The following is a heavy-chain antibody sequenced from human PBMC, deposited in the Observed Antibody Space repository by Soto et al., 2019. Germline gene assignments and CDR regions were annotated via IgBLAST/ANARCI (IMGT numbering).Heavy chain of an antibody. CDR3: AKAGIAAAGHPPAEYFQH. Sequence: GGSLRLSCAASGFTFSSYGMHWVRQAPGKGLEWVAVISYDGSNKYYADSVKGRFTISRDNSKNTLYLQMNSLRAEDTAVYYCAKAGIAAAGHPPAEYFQHWGQGTLVTVSS. V-gene: IGHV3-30*18. J-gene: IGHJ1*01. D-gene: IGHD6-13*01. CDR1: GFTFSSYG. CDR2: ISYDGSNK.